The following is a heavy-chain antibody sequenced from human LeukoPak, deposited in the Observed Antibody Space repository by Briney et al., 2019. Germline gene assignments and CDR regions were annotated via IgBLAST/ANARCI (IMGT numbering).Heavy chain of an antibody. V-gene: IGHV4-4*07. CDR1: GGSISSYY. CDR3: ASWVYPRATVTVLDV. CDR2: IYTSGST. J-gene: IGHJ6*02. Sequence: SETLSLTCTVSGGSISSYYWSWIRQPAGKGLEWIGRIYTSGSTNYNPSLKSRVTMSVDTSKNQFSLKLSSVTAADTAVYYCASWVYPRATVTVLDVWGQGTTVTVSS. D-gene: IGHD4-17*01.